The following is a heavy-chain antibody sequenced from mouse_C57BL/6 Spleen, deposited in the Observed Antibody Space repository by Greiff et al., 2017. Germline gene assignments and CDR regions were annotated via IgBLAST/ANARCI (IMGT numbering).Heavy chain of an antibody. D-gene: IGHD2-1*01. J-gene: IGHJ4*01. CDR1: GYAFSSSW. CDR2: IDPGDGDT. V-gene: IGHV1-82*01. CDR3: ARFGNYDYAMDY. Sequence: QVQLQQSGPELVKPGASVKLSCKASGYAFSSSWMNWVKQRPGKGLEWIGRIDPGDGDTNYNGKFKGKATLTADKSSSTAYMQLSSLTSEDSAVYFCARFGNYDYAMDYWGQGTSVTVSS.